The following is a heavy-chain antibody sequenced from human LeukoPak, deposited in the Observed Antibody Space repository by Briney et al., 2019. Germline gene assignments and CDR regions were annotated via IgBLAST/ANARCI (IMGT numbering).Heavy chain of an antibody. CDR3: AREGYYDSGNFDY. D-gene: IGHD3-22*01. CDR1: GYTFTGYY. V-gene: IGHV1-2*02. CDR2: INPNSGGT. Sequence: ASVKVSCKASGYTFTGYYMHWVRQAPGQGLEWMGWINPNSGGTNYAQKFQGRVTMTRDTSISTAYMELSSLRSEDTAVYYCAREGYYDSGNFDYWGQGTLVTVPS. J-gene: IGHJ4*02.